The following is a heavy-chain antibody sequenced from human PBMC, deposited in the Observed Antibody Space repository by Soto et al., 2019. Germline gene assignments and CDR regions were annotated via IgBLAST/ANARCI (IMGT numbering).Heavy chain of an antibody. CDR3: ARDLRGHYGP. V-gene: IGHV3-21*06. J-gene: IGHJ3*01. Sequence: LRLSCEGSGFNFRNFNMIWVRQSPGKGLEWVSSVSGSSSYIYYADSVKGRFTVSRDNANNLVFLQMNGLRPEDTAMYYCARDLRGHYGPWGQGTMVTVSS. CDR1: GFNFRNFN. D-gene: IGHD4-17*01. CDR2: VSGSSSYI.